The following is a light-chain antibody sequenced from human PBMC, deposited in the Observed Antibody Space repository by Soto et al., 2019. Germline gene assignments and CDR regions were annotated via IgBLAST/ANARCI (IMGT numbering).Light chain of an antibody. CDR1: QTLLHGNGYNY. CDR3: MQALQTPLT. J-gene: IGKJ3*01. Sequence: EIVMTQSPLSLPVTPGEPASISCRSSQTLLHGNGYNYLDWYLQKPGQSPQLLIYLGSNRASGVPDRFSGSGSGTDFTLKIIRVEAEDVGIYYCMQALQTPLTFGPGTKVDIK. V-gene: IGKV2-28*01. CDR2: LGS.